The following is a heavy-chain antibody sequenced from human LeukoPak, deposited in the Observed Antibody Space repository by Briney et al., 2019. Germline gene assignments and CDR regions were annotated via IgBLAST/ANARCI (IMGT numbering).Heavy chain of an antibody. V-gene: IGHV1-2*02. CDR1: GYTFTGYY. Sequence: GASVKVSCKASGYTFTGYYMHWLRQAPGQGLEWMGWINPNSGGTNYAQKLQGRVTMTTDTSTSTAYMELRSLRSDDTAVYYCARDVLRYFDWLGYDYWGQGTLVTVSS. CDR3: ARDVLRYFDWLGYDY. D-gene: IGHD3-9*01. CDR2: INPNSGGT. J-gene: IGHJ4*02.